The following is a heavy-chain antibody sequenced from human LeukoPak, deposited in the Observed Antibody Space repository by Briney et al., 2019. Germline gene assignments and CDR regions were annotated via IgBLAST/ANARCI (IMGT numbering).Heavy chain of an antibody. D-gene: IGHD2-2*01. J-gene: IGHJ3*01. CDR1: GFTFSSYS. Sequence: GGSLRLSCAASGFTFSSYSMNWVRRAPGKGLEWVSSISSSSSYIYYADSVKGRFTISRDNSKNTLFLQMNSLRAEDTAVYYCAKDRSCTGSSCNVGSWGQGTMVTVSS. CDR3: AKDRSCTGSSCNVGS. V-gene: IGHV3-21*04. CDR2: ISSSSSYI.